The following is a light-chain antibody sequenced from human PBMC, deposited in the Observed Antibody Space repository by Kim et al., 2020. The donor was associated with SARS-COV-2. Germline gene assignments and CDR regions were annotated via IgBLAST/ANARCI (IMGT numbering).Light chain of an antibody. CDR2: RNS. Sequence: GRRVTLSCAGSRSNIGGNSVNWYQKVPGTAPKLLIYRNSQRPSGVSDRFSGSKSGTSASLAISGLQSEDEADYYCAAWDDSLNGYVFASGTKVTVL. CDR3: AAWDDSLNGYV. V-gene: IGLV1-44*01. CDR1: RSNIGGNS. J-gene: IGLJ1*01.